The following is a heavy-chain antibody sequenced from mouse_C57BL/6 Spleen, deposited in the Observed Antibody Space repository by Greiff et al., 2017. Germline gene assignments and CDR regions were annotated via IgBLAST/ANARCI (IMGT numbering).Heavy chain of an antibody. CDR1: GYTFTDYY. V-gene: IGHV1-76*01. CDR2: IYPGSGNT. J-gene: IGHJ4*01. CDR3: ARYDYDAMDY. Sequence: LVESGAELVRPGASVKLSCKASGYTFTDYYINWVKQRPGQGLEWIARIYPGSGNTYYNEKFKGKATLTAEKSSSTAYMQLSSLTSEDSAVYFYARYDYDAMDYWGQGTSVTVSS.